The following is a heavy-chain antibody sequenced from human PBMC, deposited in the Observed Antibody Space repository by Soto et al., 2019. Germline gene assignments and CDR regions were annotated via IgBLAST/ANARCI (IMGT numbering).Heavy chain of an antibody. Sequence: SETLSLTCTVSGGSISSGGYYWSWIRQHPGKGLEWIGYIYYSGSTYYNPSLKSRVTISVDTSKNQFSLKLSSVTAADTAVYYCARDRLPSGYSSSWYKNYYYYGMDVWGQGTTVTVSS. CDR2: IYYSGST. D-gene: IGHD6-13*01. V-gene: IGHV4-31*03. CDR1: GGSISSGGYY. J-gene: IGHJ6*02. CDR3: ARDRLPSGYSSSWYKNYYYYGMDV.